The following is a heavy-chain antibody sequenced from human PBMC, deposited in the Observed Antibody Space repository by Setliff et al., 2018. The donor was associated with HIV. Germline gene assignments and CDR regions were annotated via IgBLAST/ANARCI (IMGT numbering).Heavy chain of an antibody. CDR3: AAGYIYGNYAADY. D-gene: IGHD5-18*01. J-gene: IGHJ4*02. CDR2: VISTFGTE. Sequence: VASVKVSCKASGDPLNTYAISWVRQAPGQGLEWMGGVISTFGTEKYAQRFQDRVTITTDETTSTAYLEVRNLGSEDTAVYYCAAGYIYGNYAADYWGQGSPVT. V-gene: IGHV1-69*05. CDR1: GDPLNTYA.